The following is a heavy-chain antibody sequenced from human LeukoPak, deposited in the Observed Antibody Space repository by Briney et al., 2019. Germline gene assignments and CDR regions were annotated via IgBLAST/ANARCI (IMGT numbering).Heavy chain of an antibody. Sequence: GGSLRLSCAASGFTFDDYAMHWVRQAPGKGLEWVSGISWNSGCIGYADSVKGRFTISRDNAKNSLYLQMNSLRAEDTALYYCAKDISRIATIFGYFDYWGQGTLVTVSS. D-gene: IGHD3-3*01. V-gene: IGHV3-9*01. CDR2: ISWNSGCI. CDR3: AKDISRIATIFGYFDY. CDR1: GFTFDDYA. J-gene: IGHJ4*02.